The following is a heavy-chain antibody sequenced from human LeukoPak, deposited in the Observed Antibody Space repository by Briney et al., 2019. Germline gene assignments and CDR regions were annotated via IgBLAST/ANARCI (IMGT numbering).Heavy chain of an antibody. D-gene: IGHD5-18*01. V-gene: IGHV4-31*03. Sequence: PSETLSLTCTVSGGSVNSGSYYWNWIRQPPGKGLEWIGYISYSGSTYYNPSLKSRVTISVDTSENQFSLELSSVTAADTAVYYCAREAGYNYGQYYFDCWGQGTLVTVSS. CDR3: AREAGYNYGQYYFDC. CDR1: GGSVNSGSYY. CDR2: ISYSGST. J-gene: IGHJ4*02.